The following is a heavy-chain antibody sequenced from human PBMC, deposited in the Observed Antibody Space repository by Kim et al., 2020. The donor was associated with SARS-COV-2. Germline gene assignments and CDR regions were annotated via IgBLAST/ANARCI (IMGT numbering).Heavy chain of an antibody. J-gene: IGHJ3*02. Sequence: SETLSLTCTVSGDSISSGSYYWSWIRQPAGKGLEWIGRLYTSGNTNYNPSLKSRVTISINTSKNQFSLKLSSVTAADTAVYYCARDRGASNAFHIWGQGTMVTVSS. CDR3: ARDRGASNAFHI. CDR1: GDSISSGSYY. V-gene: IGHV4-61*02. D-gene: IGHD3-10*01. CDR2: LYTSGNT.